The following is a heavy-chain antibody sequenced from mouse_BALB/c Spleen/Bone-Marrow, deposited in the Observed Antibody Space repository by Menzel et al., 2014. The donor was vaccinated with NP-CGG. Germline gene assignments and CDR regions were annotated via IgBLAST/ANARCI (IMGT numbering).Heavy chain of an antibody. CDR3: ARPTPRYYAMDY. CDR1: GFSLTNYG. D-gene: IGHD6-1*01. Sequence: VNLVESGPGLVAPSQSLSITCTVSGFSLTNYGVYWVRQPPGKGLEWLGVICAGGSTNYNSALMSRLSISKDNSKSQGFLKMNSLQADDTAMYYCARPTPRYYAMDYWGQGTSVTVSS. V-gene: IGHV2-9*02. CDR2: ICAGGST. J-gene: IGHJ4*01.